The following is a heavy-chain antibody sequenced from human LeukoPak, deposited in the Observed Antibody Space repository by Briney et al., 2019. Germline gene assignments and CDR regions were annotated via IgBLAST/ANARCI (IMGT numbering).Heavy chain of an antibody. J-gene: IGHJ3*02. D-gene: IGHD2-21*02. CDR1: GYTFTSYY. CDR2: INPSGGST. CDR3: ATGEGAYCGGDCYSDAFDI. V-gene: IGHV1-46*01. Sequence: ASVKVSCKASGYTFTSYYMHWVRQAPGQGLEWMGIINPSGGSTSYAQKFQGRVTMTRDTSTSTVYMELSSLRSEDTAVYYCATGEGAYCGGDCYSDAFDIWGQGTMVTVSS.